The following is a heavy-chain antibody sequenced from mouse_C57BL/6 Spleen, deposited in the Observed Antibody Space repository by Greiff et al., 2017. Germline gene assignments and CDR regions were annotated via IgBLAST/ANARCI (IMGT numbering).Heavy chain of an antibody. CDR1: GFSLTSYG. J-gene: IGHJ1*03. D-gene: IGHD2-1*01. V-gene: IGHV2-2*01. CDR2: IWSGGST. CDR3: ARGWYGGYFDV. Sequence: VQLVESGPGLVQPSQSLSITCTASGFSLTSYGVHWVRQSPGKGLEWLGVIWSGGSTDYNAAFISRLSISKDNSKSQVFFKMNSLQADDTAIYYCARGWYGGYFDVWGTGTTVTVSS.